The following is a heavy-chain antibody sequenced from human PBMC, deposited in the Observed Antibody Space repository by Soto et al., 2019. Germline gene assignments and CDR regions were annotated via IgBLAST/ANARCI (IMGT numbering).Heavy chain of an antibody. CDR1: GDSVSSNSAA. J-gene: IGHJ6*02. CDR3: ARDGWFGELLSLHNSDMDV. CDR2: TYYRSKWYN. V-gene: IGHV6-1*01. Sequence: SQTLSLTCAISGDSVSSNSAAWNWIRQSPSRGLEWLGRTYYRSKWYNDYAVSVKSRITINPDTSKNQFSLQLNSVTPEDTTVYYCARDGWFGELLSLHNSDMDVGGPETMLTASS. D-gene: IGHD3-10*01.